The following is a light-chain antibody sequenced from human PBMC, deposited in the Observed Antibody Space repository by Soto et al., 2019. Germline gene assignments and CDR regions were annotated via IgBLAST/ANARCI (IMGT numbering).Light chain of an antibody. V-gene: IGLV2-14*01. CDR1: SSDVGGYNH. CDR3: TSYTTSSPGV. Sequence: QSALTQPASVSGSPGQSITISCTGTSSDVGGYNHVSWYQQPPGKAPKLVIYEVSNRPSGVSNRFSGSKSGNTASLTISGLQAEDEADYYCTSYTTSSPGVFGTGTKLTVL. J-gene: IGLJ1*01. CDR2: EVS.